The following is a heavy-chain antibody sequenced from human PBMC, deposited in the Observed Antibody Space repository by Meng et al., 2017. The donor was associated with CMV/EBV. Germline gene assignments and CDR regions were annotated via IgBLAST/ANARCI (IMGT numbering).Heavy chain of an antibody. Sequence: SETLSLTCTVSGGSISSSSYYWGWIRQPPGKGLEWIGSIYYSGSTYYNPSPKSRVTISVDTSKNQFSLKLSSVTAADTAVYYCASSVKHITIFGVAKTNLNFDYWGQGTLVTVSS. V-gene: IGHV4-39*07. CDR3: ASSVKHITIFGVAKTNLNFDY. CDR1: GGSISSSSYY. CDR2: IYYSGST. D-gene: IGHD3-3*01. J-gene: IGHJ4*02.